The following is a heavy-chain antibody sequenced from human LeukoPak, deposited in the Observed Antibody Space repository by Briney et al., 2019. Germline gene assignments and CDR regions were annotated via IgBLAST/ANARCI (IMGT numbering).Heavy chain of an antibody. V-gene: IGHV3-21*01. D-gene: IGHD2-2*01. CDR3: ARDLRGYCSSTSCQGVLY. Sequence: GGSLRLSCAASGFTFSSYSMNWVRQAPGKGLEWVSSISSSSSYIYYADSVKGRFTISRDNAKNSLYLQMNSLRAEDTAVYYCARDLRGYCSSTSCQGVLYWGQGTLVTVSS. CDR2: ISSSSSYI. J-gene: IGHJ4*02. CDR1: GFTFSSYS.